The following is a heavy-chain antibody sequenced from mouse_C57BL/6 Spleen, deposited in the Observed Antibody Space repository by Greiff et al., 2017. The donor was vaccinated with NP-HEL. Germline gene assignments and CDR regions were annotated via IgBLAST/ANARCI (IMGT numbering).Heavy chain of an antibody. CDR3: ARMDYDWFAY. CDR2: IDPSDSYT. J-gene: IGHJ3*01. Sequence: QVQLQQPGAELVKPGASVKLSCKASGYTFTSYWMQWVKQRPGQGLEWIGEIDPSDSYTNYNQKFKGKATLTVDTSSSTAYMQLSSLTSEDSAVYYCARMDYDWFAYWGQGTLVTVSA. CDR1: GYTFTSYW. V-gene: IGHV1-50*01. D-gene: IGHD2-4*01.